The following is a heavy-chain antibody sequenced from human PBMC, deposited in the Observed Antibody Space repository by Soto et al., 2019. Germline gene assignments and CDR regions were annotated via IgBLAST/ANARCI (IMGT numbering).Heavy chain of an antibody. Sequence: PSETLSLTCTGSGGAISSGGYYWSWIRQHPGKGLEWIGYIYYSGSTSYNPSLKSRVTISVDTSKNQFSLKLSSVTAADTAVYYCARENPHYYDSSGYSLPWFDPWGQGTLVTVSS. CDR3: ARENPHYYDSSGYSLPWFDP. CDR2: IYYSGST. J-gene: IGHJ5*02. V-gene: IGHV4-31*03. D-gene: IGHD3-22*01. CDR1: GGAISSGGYY.